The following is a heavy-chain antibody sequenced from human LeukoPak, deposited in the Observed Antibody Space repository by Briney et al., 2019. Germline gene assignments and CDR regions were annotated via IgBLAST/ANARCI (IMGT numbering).Heavy chain of an antibody. CDR2: IYYSGST. CDR1: GGSISSYY. CDR3: ARVIRTGDYGLDY. J-gene: IGHJ4*02. Sequence: PSETLSLTCTVSGGSISSYYWSWIRQPPGKGLEWIGYIYYSGSTNYNPSLKSRVTISVDTSKNQFSLKLSSVTAADTAVYYCARVIRTGDYGLDYWGQGTLVTVSS. D-gene: IGHD4-17*01. V-gene: IGHV4-59*01.